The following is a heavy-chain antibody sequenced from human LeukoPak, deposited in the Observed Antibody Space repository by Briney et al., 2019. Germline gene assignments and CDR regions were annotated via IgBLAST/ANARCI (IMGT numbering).Heavy chain of an antibody. CDR1: GFTVSSNY. J-gene: IGHJ4*02. Sequence: GGSLRLSCAASGFTVSSNYMSWVRQAPGKGLEWVSVIYSGGSTYYADSVKGRFTISRDNSKNTLYLQMNSLRAEDTAVYYCAKDDPLYGDYYAFWGQGTLVTVSS. CDR3: AKDDPLYGDYYAF. D-gene: IGHD4-17*01. V-gene: IGHV3-53*01. CDR2: IYSGGST.